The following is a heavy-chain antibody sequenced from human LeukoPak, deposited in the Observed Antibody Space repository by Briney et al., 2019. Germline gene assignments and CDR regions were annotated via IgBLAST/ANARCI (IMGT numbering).Heavy chain of an antibody. CDR2: IYYSGST. J-gene: IGHJ5*02. V-gene: IGHV4-59*01. Sequence: PSETLSLTCTVSGGSISSYYWSWIRQPPGKGLEWIGYIYYSGSTNYNPSLKSRVTISVDTSKNQFSLKLSSATAADTAVYYCARSTILFATDWFDPWGQGTLVTVSS. CDR3: ARSTILFATDWFDP. CDR1: GGSISSYY. D-gene: IGHD3-3*01.